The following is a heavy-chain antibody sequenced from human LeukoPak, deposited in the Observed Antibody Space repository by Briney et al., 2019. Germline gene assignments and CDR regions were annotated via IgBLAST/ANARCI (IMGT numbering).Heavy chain of an antibody. CDR1: GFTFSSYG. Sequence: SGGSLRLSCAASGFTFSSYGMSWVRQAPGTGLGWVSAITGSGASTFYADSVKGRFTISRDNSKNTLYLQMNSLRAEDTAVYYCARRDSSGSFYFDHWGQGTLVTVSS. CDR2: ITGSGAST. D-gene: IGHD3-22*01. J-gene: IGHJ4*02. V-gene: IGHV3-23*01. CDR3: ARRDSSGSFYFDH.